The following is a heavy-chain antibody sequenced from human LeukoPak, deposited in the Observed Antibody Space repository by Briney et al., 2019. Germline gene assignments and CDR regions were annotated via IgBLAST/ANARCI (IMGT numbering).Heavy chain of an antibody. CDR1: GGTFSSYA. D-gene: IGHD5-12*01. V-gene: IGHV1-69*06. CDR3: ARWGYSGPVDY. CDR2: IIPIFGTA. Sequence: VASVKVSCKASGGTFSSYAISWVRQAPGQGLEWMGGIIPIFGTANYAQKFQGRVTITADKSTSTAYMELSSLRSEDMAVYYCARWGYSGPVDYWGQGTLVTVSS. J-gene: IGHJ4*02.